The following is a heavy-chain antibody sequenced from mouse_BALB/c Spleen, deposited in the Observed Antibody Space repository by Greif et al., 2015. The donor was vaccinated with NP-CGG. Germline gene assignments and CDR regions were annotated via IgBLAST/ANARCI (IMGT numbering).Heavy chain of an antibody. Sequence: VQLQQPGAELARPGASVKLSCKASGYTFTDYYINWVKQRTGQGLEWIGEIYPGSGNTYYNEKFKGKATLTADKSSSTAYMQLSSLTSEDSAVYFCARKGVRRAMDYWGQGTSVTVSS. CDR3: ARKGVRRAMDY. V-gene: IGHV1-77*01. CDR1: GYTFTDYY. D-gene: IGHD2-14*01. CDR2: IYPGSGNT. J-gene: IGHJ4*01.